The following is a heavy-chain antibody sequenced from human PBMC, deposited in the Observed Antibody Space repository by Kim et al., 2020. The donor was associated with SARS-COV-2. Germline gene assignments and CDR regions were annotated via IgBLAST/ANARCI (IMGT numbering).Heavy chain of an antibody. J-gene: IGHJ4*02. CDR3: ATESITIFGVGIPFDY. CDR1: GFTFSSYE. CDR2: ISGSGSST. D-gene: IGHD3-3*01. Sequence: GGSLRLSCAASGFTFSSYEMIWVRQAPGKGLEWVSDISGSGSSTYYADSVKGRFTISRDNAKNTLYLQMNNLRAEDTAVYYCATESITIFGVGIPFDYWGQGNLVTVSS. V-gene: IGHV3-48*03.